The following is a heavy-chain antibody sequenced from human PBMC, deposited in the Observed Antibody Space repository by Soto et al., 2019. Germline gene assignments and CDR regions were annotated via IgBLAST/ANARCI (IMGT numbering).Heavy chain of an antibody. J-gene: IGHJ6*02. CDR3: ARTDCSSTSCYNYYCYGMDV. CDR1: GYSFTKYG. V-gene: IGHV1-3*01. Sequence: ASVKVSCKTSGYSFTKYGLHWVRQAPGQRLEWMGWINPGNGDTKYSQKFQGRVTITRDTSATTAYMELSSLRSEDSAVFYCARTDCSSTSCYNYYCYGMDVWGQGTTVTVS. D-gene: IGHD2-2*01. CDR2: INPGNGDT.